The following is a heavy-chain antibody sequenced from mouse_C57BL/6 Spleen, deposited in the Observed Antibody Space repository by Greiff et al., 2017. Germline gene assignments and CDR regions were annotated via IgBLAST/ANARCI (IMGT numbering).Heavy chain of an antibody. CDR1: GFTFSSYA. CDR3: ASEWDYYGHQSWFAY. CDR2: ISDGGSYT. J-gene: IGHJ3*01. V-gene: IGHV5-4*03. D-gene: IGHD1-2*01. Sequence: EVKLVESGGGLVKPGGSLKLSCAASGFTFSSYAMSWVRQTPEKRLEWVATISDGGSYTYYPDNVKGRFTISRDNAKNNLYLHMSHLKSEDTAMYYCASEWDYYGHQSWFAYWGQGPLVTVSA.